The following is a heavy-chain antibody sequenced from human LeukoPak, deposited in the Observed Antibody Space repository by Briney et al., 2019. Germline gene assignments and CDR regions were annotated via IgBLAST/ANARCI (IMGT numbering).Heavy chain of an antibody. CDR3: ARRPPLFDP. V-gene: IGHV3-48*01. J-gene: IGHJ5*02. CDR2: ISTTGDTI. Sequence: GGSLRLSCAASGFIFNTYDMNWVRQAPGKGLEWISYISTTGDTIYYADSVRGRFTISRDNARDSLYLQLSSLRAEDTAIYYCARRPPLFDPWGQGTLVTVSS. CDR1: GFIFNTYD.